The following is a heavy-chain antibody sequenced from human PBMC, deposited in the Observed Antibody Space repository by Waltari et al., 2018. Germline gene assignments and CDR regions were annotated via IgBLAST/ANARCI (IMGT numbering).Heavy chain of an antibody. CDR3: ARVGTHTLYGMDV. CDR2: IQTGGAT. V-gene: IGHV3-53*01. D-gene: IGHD1-26*01. J-gene: IGHJ6*02. Sequence: EVPLEESGGGLVQPGGSLQLSCAASGFTVSTKYMTWVRQAPGKGLAWVSVIQTGGATYYADSVKGRFTMSRDNSKNTLDLQMNSLRAEDTAVYYCARVGTHTLYGMDVWGQGTTVTVSS. CDR1: GFTVSTKY.